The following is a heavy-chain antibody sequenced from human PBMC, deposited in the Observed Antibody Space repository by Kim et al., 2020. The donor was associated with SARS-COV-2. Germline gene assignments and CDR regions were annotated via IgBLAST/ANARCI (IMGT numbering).Heavy chain of an antibody. D-gene: IGHD1-20*01. CDR3: ARIALGWYNEFYTKRGVGCCFDY. Sequence: GGSLRLSCAASGFTFSSYGMSWVRQAPGKGLEWVANIKEDGGETYYVDSVKGRFTISRDNAKNSLYLQMNSLRAEDTAVYYCARIALGWYNEFYTKRGVGCCFDYWGQGTLVTVSS. J-gene: IGHJ4*02. CDR2: IKEDGGET. CDR1: GFTFSSYG. V-gene: IGHV3-7*03.